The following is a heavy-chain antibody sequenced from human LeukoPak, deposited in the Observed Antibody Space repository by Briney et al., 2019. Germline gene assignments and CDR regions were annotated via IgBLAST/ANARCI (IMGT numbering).Heavy chain of an antibody. CDR1: GFTFSSYG. Sequence: SGGSLRHSCAASGFTFSSYGMHWVRQAPGKGLEWVAFIRYDGSNKYYADSVKGRFTISRDNSKNTLYLQMNSLRAEDTAVYYCAKGLVAAEGDYYFDYWGQGTLVTVSS. CDR3: AKGLVAAEGDYYFDY. J-gene: IGHJ4*02. V-gene: IGHV3-30*02. D-gene: IGHD2-15*01. CDR2: IRYDGSNK.